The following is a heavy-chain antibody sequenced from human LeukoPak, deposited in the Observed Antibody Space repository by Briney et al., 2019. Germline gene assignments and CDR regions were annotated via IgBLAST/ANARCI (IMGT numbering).Heavy chain of an antibody. CDR1: GFTFSDYY. V-gene: IGHV3-11*04. CDR2: ISSSGSTI. D-gene: IGHD3-10*01. Sequence: GGSLRLSCAASGFTFSDYYMSWIRQAPGKGLEWVSYISSSGSTIYYADSVKGRFTISRDNAKNSLYLQMNSLRAEDTAVYYCASTDSWFGELLPYYFDYWGQGTLVTVSS. CDR3: ASTDSWFGELLPYYFDY. J-gene: IGHJ4*02.